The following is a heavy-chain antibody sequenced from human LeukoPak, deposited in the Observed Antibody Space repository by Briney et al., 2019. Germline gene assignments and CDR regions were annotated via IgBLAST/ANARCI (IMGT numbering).Heavy chain of an antibody. J-gene: IGHJ4*02. CDR1: GGSISSGGYS. CDR3: ARGAGVDCSSTSCYVEKFDY. V-gene: IGHV4-30-2*01. CDR2: IYHSGST. Sequence: PSQTLSLTCAVSGGSISSGGYSWSWIRQPPGKGLEWIGYIYHSGSTYYNPSLKSRVTISVDRSKNQFSLKLSSVTAADTAVYYCARGAGVDCSSTSCYVEKFDYWGQGTLVTASS. D-gene: IGHD2-2*01.